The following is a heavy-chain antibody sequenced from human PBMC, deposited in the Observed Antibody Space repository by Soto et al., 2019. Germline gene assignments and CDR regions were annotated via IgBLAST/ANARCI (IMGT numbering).Heavy chain of an antibody. CDR3: ARQIYDSDTGPNFQYYFDS. CDR2: IDPSDSQT. D-gene: IGHD3-22*01. J-gene: IGHJ4*02. Sequence: GESLKISCKGSGYSFAGYWITWVRQKPGKGLEWMGRIDPSDSQTYYSPSFRGHVTISATKSITTVFLQWSSLRASDTAMYYCARQIYDSDTGPNFQYYFDSWGQGTPVIVSA. CDR1: GYSFAGYW. V-gene: IGHV5-10-1*01.